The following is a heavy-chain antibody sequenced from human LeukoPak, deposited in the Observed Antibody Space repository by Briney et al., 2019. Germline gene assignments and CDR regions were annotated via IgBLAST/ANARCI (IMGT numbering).Heavy chain of an antibody. D-gene: IGHD2-2*01. CDR2: IIPIFGTA. CDR3: ATGAGIVVVPAATKDYYYYGMDV. J-gene: IGHJ6*02. V-gene: IGHV1-69*13. Sequence: ASVKVSCKASGGTFSSYAISWVRQAPGQGLEWMGGIIPIFGTANYAQKFQGRVTITADESTSTAYMELSSLRSEDTAVYYCATGAGIVVVPAATKDYYYYGMDVWGQGTTVTVSS. CDR1: GGTFSSYA.